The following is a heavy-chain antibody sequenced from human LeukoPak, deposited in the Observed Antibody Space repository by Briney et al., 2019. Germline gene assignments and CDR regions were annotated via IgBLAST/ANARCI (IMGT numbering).Heavy chain of an antibody. Sequence: GGSLRLSCAASGFTFSSYAMHWVRQAPGKGLEWVAVISYDGSNKYYADSVKGRFTISRDNSKNTLYPQMNSLRAEDTAVYYCARGGWDYGDYAFDYWGQGTLVTVSS. J-gene: IGHJ4*02. CDR3: ARGGWDYGDYAFDY. CDR1: GFTFSSYA. CDR2: ISYDGSNK. V-gene: IGHV3-30-3*01. D-gene: IGHD4-17*01.